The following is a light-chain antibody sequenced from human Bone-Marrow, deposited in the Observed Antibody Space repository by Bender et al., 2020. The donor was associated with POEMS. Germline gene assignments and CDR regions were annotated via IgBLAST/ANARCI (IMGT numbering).Light chain of an antibody. CDR2: EVS. V-gene: IGLV2-14*02. CDR1: SSDVGSYNL. Sequence: QSALTQPASVSGSPGQSITISCTGTSSDVGSYNLVSWYQQYPGKAPKLMIYEVSKRPSGVSNRFSGSKSGNTASLTISGLQGEDEGDYYCSLYTSITSTRVFGGGTKLTVL. CDR3: SLYTSITSTRV. J-gene: IGLJ3*02.